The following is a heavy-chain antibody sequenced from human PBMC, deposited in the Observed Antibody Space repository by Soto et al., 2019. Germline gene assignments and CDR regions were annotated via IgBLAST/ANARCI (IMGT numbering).Heavy chain of an antibody. CDR3: ASQCYDSSGYYYYAFDI. CDR1: GGSISSSSYY. Sequence: SETLSLTCTVSGGSISSSSYYWGWIRQPPGKGLEWIGSIYYSGSTYYNPSLKSRVTISVDTSKNQFSLKLSSVTAADTAVYYCASQCYDSSGYYYYAFDIWGQGTMVTVSS. D-gene: IGHD3-22*01. J-gene: IGHJ3*02. CDR2: IYYSGST. V-gene: IGHV4-39*01.